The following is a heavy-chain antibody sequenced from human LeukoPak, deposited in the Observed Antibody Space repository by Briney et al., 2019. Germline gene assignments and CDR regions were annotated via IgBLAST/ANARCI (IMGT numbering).Heavy chain of an antibody. CDR1: GGSLSSSSYY. D-gene: IGHD2-21*02. V-gene: IGHV4-39*01. Sequence: SETLSLTCTVSGGSLSSSSYYWGWIRQPPGKGLEWIGSIYYSGSTYYNPSLKSRVTISVDTSKNQFSLKLSSVTAADTAVYYCARHPQGDGGDYFIDYWGQGTLVTVSS. CDR3: ARHPQGDGGDYFIDY. CDR2: IYYSGST. J-gene: IGHJ4*02.